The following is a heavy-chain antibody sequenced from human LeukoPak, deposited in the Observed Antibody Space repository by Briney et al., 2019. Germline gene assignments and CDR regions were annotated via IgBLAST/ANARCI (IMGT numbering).Heavy chain of an antibody. J-gene: IGHJ4*02. CDR2: IYYSGST. CDR3: AGPYSSSWYVRVY. V-gene: IGHV4-39*07. D-gene: IGHD6-13*01. CDR1: GGSISSSGYY. Sequence: SETLSLTCIVSGGSISSSGYYWGWIRQPPGKGLEWIGSIYYSGSTYYNPSLKSRVTISLDTSKNQFSLTLSSVTAADTVLYYCAGPYSSSWYVRVYWGQGTLVTVSS.